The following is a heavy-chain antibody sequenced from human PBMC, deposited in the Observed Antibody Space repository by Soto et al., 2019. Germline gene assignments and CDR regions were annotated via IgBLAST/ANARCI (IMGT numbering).Heavy chain of an antibody. J-gene: IGHJ4*02. CDR2: ISSSGSTA. V-gene: IGHV3-48*03. CDR1: GFTFSRFE. CDR3: TRAAWFPYLSFY. Sequence: RRLSCAASGFTFSRFELHWVRQAPGKGLEWISYISSSGSTAYYASSVEGRFTISRDNANNSVYLQMDSLRAEDTALYYCTRAAWFPYLSFYWGKGALVTVSS. D-gene: IGHD3-10*01.